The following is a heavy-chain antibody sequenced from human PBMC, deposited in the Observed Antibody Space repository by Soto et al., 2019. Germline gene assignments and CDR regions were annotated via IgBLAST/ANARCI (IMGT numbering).Heavy chain of an antibody. D-gene: IGHD3-10*01. Sequence: EVQLLESGGGLVQPGGSLRLSCVASGFTFNDYGMSWVRQAPGKGLEWVSGISGRVGPTFHTDSVRGRFTISRDDSKNTLFLKMSSLRAEDTAIYYCAKDLAPYGSGNYWETFDSLGQGTHVTVSS. V-gene: IGHV3-23*01. CDR1: GFTFNDYG. CDR2: ISGRVGPT. CDR3: AKDLAPYGSGNYWETFDS. J-gene: IGHJ4*02.